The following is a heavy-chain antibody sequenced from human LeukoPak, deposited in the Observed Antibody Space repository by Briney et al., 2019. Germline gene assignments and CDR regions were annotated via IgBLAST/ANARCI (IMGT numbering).Heavy chain of an antibody. CDR2: INHSGST. J-gene: IGHJ5*02. Sequence: SETLSLTCAVYGGSFSGYYWSWIRQPPGKGLEWIREINHSGSTNYNPSLKSRVTISVDTSKNQFSLKLSSVTAADTAVYYCASRHPAASGTPFDPWGQGTLVTVSS. CDR3: ASRHPAASGTPFDP. CDR1: GGSFSGYY. D-gene: IGHD1-14*01. V-gene: IGHV4-34*01.